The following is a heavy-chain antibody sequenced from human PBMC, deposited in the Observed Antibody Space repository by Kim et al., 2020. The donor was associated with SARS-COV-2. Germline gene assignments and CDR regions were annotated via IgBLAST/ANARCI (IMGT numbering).Heavy chain of an antibody. CDR2: IKSKTDGEAT. V-gene: IGHV3-15*01. CDR3: TTLISAAGRGY. D-gene: IGHD6-13*01. CDR1: GFPFSNVW. J-gene: IGHJ4*02. Sequence: GGSLRLSCAVSGFPFSNVWMSWVRQAPGRGLEWVGRIKSKTDGEATDYAAPVKCRFTMSRDDSKNTLHLQMNSLETEDTGVYYCTTLISAAGRGYWGQGTLVTVSS.